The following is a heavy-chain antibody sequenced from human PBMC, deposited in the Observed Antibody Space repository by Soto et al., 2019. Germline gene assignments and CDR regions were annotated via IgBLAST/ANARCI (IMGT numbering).Heavy chain of an antibody. CDR1: GYTFTSYG. CDR2: ISAYNGNT. D-gene: IGHD3-10*01. Sequence: GPSVKVSCKASGYTFTSYGISWVRQAPGQGLEWMGWISAYNGNTNYAQKLQGRVTMTTDTSTSTAYMELRSLRSDDTAVYYCARDSGPMVRGVIIIGPGGMDVWGQGTTVTVSS. CDR3: ARDSGPMVRGVIIIGPGGMDV. J-gene: IGHJ6*02. V-gene: IGHV1-18*04.